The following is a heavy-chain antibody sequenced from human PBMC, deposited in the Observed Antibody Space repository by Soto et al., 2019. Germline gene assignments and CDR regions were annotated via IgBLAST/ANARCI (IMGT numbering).Heavy chain of an antibody. D-gene: IGHD4-4*01. CDR1: GFTFSSYS. CDR2: ISSSSSYI. Sequence: EVQLVESGGGLVKPGGSPRLSCAASGFTFSSYSMNWVRQAPGKGLEWVSSISSSSSYIYYADSVKGRFTISRDNAKNSLYLQMNSLRAEDTAVYYCARDDYSNYLDAFDIWGQGTMVTVSS. V-gene: IGHV3-21*01. J-gene: IGHJ3*02. CDR3: ARDDYSNYLDAFDI.